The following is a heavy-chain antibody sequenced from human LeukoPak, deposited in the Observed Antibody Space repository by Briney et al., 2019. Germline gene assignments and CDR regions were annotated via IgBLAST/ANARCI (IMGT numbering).Heavy chain of an antibody. D-gene: IGHD4-11*01. V-gene: IGHV5-51*01. CDR3: ARLTTVTTNFDY. J-gene: IGHJ4*02. CDR2: IYPGDADT. CDR1: GYSCTSYW. Sequence: GESLKISCKGSGYSCTSYWICWVRQMPGKGLEWMGIIYPGDADTRYSPSFQGQVTISADKSISTAYLQWSSLKASDTAMYYCARLTTVTTNFDYCGQGSLVTLSS.